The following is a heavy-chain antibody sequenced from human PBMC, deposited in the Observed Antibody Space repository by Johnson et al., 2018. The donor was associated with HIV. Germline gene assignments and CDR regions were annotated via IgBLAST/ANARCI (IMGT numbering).Heavy chain of an antibody. CDR1: GFTFSDFR. Sequence: VQLVESGGGLVQPGGSLRLSCTASGFTFSDFRMSWVRQAPGRGLEWVANINVDGREKYYVDSVKGRFTISRDNAKNSLYLQMNSLRAEDTAVYYCSRDRIPYNWNYEGDAFDIWGQGTMVIVSS. CDR2: INVDGREK. D-gene: IGHD1-7*01. V-gene: IGHV3-7*01. J-gene: IGHJ3*02. CDR3: SRDRIPYNWNYEGDAFDI.